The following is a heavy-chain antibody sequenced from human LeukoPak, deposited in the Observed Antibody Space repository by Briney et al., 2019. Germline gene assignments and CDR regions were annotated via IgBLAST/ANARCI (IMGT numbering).Heavy chain of an antibody. V-gene: IGHV1-2*06. D-gene: IGHD3-16*02. Sequence: GASVKVSCKASGYTFTGYYMHWVRQAPGQGLEWMGRINPNNGGTNYAQKFQGRGTMTRDTSTSTAYMELSRLRSDETAVYYCARGGTYDYVWGSYRNDIAPEAFDIWGQGTMVTVSS. J-gene: IGHJ3*02. CDR1: GYTFTGYY. CDR2: INPNNGGT. CDR3: ARGGTYDYVWGSYRNDIAPEAFDI.